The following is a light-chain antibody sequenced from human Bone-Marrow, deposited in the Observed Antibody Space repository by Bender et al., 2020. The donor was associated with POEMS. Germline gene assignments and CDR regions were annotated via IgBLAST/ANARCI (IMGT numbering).Light chain of an antibody. V-gene: IGLV2-14*03. Sequence: QSVLTQPPSVSGAPGQRVTISCTGTSSDVGGYNYVSWYQHHPGKGPKLIIYDVSNRPSGVSNRFSGSKSGNTASLTISGLQAEDEADYYCSSYTTSSTLEVFGGGTKLTVL. CDR1: SSDVGGYNY. CDR2: DVS. CDR3: SSYTTSSTLEV. J-gene: IGLJ3*02.